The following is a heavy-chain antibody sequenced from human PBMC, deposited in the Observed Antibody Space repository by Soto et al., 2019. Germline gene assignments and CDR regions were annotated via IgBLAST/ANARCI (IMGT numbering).Heavy chain of an antibody. CDR3: AREKWGSGSRWLDL. D-gene: IGHD6-19*01. CDR1: GYTYISYS. Sequence: VQVVQSGAEEKKPGASLKVSCKASGYTYISYSMHWVRQAPGQRPEWMGWINVGNGNTKYSQNVQGRVTINQDTSASTAYMEVSSLTSEGTAVYYCAREKWGSGSRWLDLWGQGTLVTVAS. V-gene: IGHV1-3*05. CDR2: INVGNGNT. J-gene: IGHJ5*02.